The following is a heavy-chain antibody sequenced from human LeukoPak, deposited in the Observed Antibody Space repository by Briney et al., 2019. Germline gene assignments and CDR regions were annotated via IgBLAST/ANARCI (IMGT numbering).Heavy chain of an antibody. Sequence: SETLSLTCTVSDGSISDSLYYWGWIRQPPGKGLEWIGTLSHGGSAYYNPSLKSRVTISGDTSRTPISLNLNSVTAADTAVYYCARVVRGSGITDYWGQGTLVTVSS. J-gene: IGHJ4*02. CDR1: DGSISDSLYY. D-gene: IGHD3-10*01. CDR3: ARVVRGSGITDY. CDR2: LSHGGSA. V-gene: IGHV4-39*07.